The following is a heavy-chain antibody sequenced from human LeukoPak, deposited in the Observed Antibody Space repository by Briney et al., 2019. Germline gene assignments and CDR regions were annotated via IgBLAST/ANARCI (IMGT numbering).Heavy chain of an antibody. Sequence: GGSLRLSCAASGFTVSSNYMSWVRQAPGKGLEWVSVIYSGGYTYYADSVKGRFTISRDNSKNTLYLQMNSLRAEDTAVYYCASDMSYSGYCIDYWGQGTLVTVSS. CDR1: GFTVSSNY. CDR3: ASDMSYSGYCIDY. D-gene: IGHD3-22*01. V-gene: IGHV3-66*02. J-gene: IGHJ4*02. CDR2: IYSGGYT.